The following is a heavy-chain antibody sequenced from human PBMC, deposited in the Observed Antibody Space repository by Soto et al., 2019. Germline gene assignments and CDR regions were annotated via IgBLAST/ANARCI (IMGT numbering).Heavy chain of an antibody. J-gene: IGHJ4*02. Sequence: GGSLRLSCAASGFTFSSYAMSWVRQAPGKGLEWVSAISGSGGSTYYADSVKGRFTISRDNSKNTLYLQMNSLRAEDTAVYYCAIYYDFWSGYYTHFDYWGQGTLVTVSS. V-gene: IGHV3-23*01. CDR3: AIYYDFWSGYYTHFDY. D-gene: IGHD3-3*01. CDR1: GFTFSSYA. CDR2: ISGSGGST.